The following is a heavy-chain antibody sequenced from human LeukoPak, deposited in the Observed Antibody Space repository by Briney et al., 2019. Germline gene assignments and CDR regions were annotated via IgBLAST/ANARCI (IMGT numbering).Heavy chain of an antibody. CDR1: GFTFDDYA. Sequence: GRSLRLSCAASGFTFDDYAMHWVRQAPGKGLEWVSGISWNSGSIGYADSVKGRFTIPRDNAKNSLYLQMNSLRAEDMALYYCAKDSCSGGSCYGFDYWGQGTLVTVSS. V-gene: IGHV3-9*03. CDR2: ISWNSGSI. D-gene: IGHD2-15*01. CDR3: AKDSCSGGSCYGFDY. J-gene: IGHJ4*02.